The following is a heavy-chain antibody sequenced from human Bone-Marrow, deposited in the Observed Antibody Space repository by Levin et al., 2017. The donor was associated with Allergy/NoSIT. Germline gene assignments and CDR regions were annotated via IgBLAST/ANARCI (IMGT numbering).Heavy chain of an antibody. D-gene: IGHD1-1*01. Sequence: PSETLSLTCSVSGGSVRSQNYYWSWIRQPPGKPLEWIGYVSYSGTTTYSPSLESRVTISLGTSENQFSLRLTSLTAADTAVYYCARQAGDESTTAFDIWGQGTMVTVSS. CDR1: GGSVRSQNYY. V-gene: IGHV4-61*01. CDR2: VSYSGTT. J-gene: IGHJ3*02. CDR3: ARQAGDESTTAFDI.